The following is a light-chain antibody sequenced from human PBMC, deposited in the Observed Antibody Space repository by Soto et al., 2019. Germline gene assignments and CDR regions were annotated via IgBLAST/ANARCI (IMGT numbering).Light chain of an antibody. V-gene: IGKV3-20*01. CDR1: QSVSNNY. Sequence: EGVLTQSPGTLSLSPGERATLSCRASQSVSNNYFAWYQQKPGQAPRLLIFGSSDRATGIPDRFSGSGSGTDVTLTIIRLEPEDFAVYYCQQYGSSPPYTFGQGTTLAIK. CDR2: GSS. CDR3: QQYGSSPPYT. J-gene: IGKJ2*01.